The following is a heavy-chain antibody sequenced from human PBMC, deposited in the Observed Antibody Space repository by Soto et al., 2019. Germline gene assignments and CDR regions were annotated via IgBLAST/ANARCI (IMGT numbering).Heavy chain of an antibody. Sequence: PSETLSLTCAVYGGSFSGYYWSWIRQPPGKGLEWIGEVNHSGSTNSNPSLKSRVTISVETSKSQFSLKLSSVTAADTAVYYCAGGDYYHSSGYYFYYYTMDVWGQGTTVTVSS. D-gene: IGHD3-22*01. CDR2: VNHSGST. CDR1: GGSFSGYY. CDR3: AGGDYYHSSGYYFYYYTMDV. J-gene: IGHJ6*02. V-gene: IGHV4-34*01.